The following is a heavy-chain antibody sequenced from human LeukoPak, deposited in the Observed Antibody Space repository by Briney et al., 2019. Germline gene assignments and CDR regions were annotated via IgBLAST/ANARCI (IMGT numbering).Heavy chain of an antibody. CDR3: ARGEYYYDSSGYSYFDY. J-gene: IGHJ4*02. Sequence: GGALRLSCAASGFTFSDAWMSWVRQAPGKGLEWVSYISSSGSTIYYADSVKGRFTISRDNAKNSLYLQMNSLRAEDTAVYYCARGEYYYDSSGYSYFDYWGQGTLVTVSS. V-gene: IGHV3-11*04. CDR2: ISSSGSTI. D-gene: IGHD3-22*01. CDR1: GFTFSDAW.